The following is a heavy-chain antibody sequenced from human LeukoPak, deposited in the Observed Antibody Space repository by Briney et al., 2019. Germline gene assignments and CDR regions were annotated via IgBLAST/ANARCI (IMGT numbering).Heavy chain of an antibody. V-gene: IGHV3-33*01. D-gene: IGHD2-8*01. CDR1: GFTFSSYG. CDR3: ARPLNYYYYGMDV. J-gene: IGHJ6*02. CDR2: IWYDGSNK. Sequence: GGSLRLSCAASGFTFSSYGMHWVRQAPGKGLEWVAVIWYDGSNKYYADSVKGGFTISRDNSKNTLYLQMNSLRAEDTAVYYCARPLNYYYYGMDVWGQGTTVTVSS.